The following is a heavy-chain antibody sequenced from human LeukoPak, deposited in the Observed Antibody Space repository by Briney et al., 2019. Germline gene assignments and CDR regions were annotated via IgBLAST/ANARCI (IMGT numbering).Heavy chain of an antibody. CDR3: AREIGELTYFDY. V-gene: IGHV3-30-3*01. J-gene: IGHJ4*02. CDR1: GFTSSSYA. Sequence: AGRSLRLSCAASGFTSSSYAMHWVRQAPGKGLEWVAVISYDGSNKYYADSVKGRFTISRDNSKNTLYLQMNSLRAEDTAVYYCAREIGELTYFDYWGQGTLVTVSS. CDR2: ISYDGSNK. D-gene: IGHD3-10*01.